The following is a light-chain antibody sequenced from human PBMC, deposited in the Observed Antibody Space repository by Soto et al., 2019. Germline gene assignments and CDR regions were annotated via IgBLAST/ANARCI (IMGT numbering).Light chain of an antibody. CDR1: QSVSSN. V-gene: IGKV3-15*01. J-gene: IGKJ2*01. Sequence: EIVMTQSPATLSVSPGERASLSCRASQSVSSNLAWYQQKPGQAPRLLIYGASTRATGIPARFSGSGSGTEFTLTISSLQSEDFAVYYCQQYNKWLMYNFGQGTK. CDR2: GAS. CDR3: QQYNKWLMYN.